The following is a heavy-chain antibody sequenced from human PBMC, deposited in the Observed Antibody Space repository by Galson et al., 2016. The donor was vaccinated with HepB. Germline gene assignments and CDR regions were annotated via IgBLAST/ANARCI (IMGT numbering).Heavy chain of an antibody. J-gene: IGHJ6*02. CDR3: ARDPRKIRYQLLEIYYYYYAMDV. Sequence: SCKASGYTFTTYGISWVRQAPGQGLEWMGWISAYNGNTNCAQKLQGRVTMTTDTSTSTAYMELRSLRSADTAVYYCARDPRKIRYQLLEIYYYYYAMDVWGQGTTVTVSS. CDR2: ISAYNGNT. V-gene: IGHV1-18*01. CDR1: GYTFTTYG. D-gene: IGHD2-2*01.